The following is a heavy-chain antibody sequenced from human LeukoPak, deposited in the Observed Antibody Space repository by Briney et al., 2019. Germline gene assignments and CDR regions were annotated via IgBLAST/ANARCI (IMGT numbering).Heavy chain of an antibody. J-gene: IGHJ3*02. CDR1: GFTFSSYS. D-gene: IGHD6-19*01. V-gene: IGHV3-21*01. CDR3: ARDKSSGWQYDAFDI. CDR2: ISSSSSYI. Sequence: GGSLRLSCAASGFTFSSYSMNWVRQAPGKGLEWVSSISSSSSYIYYADSVKGRFTISRDNAKNSLYLQMNSLRAEDTAVYYCARDKSSGWQYDAFDIWGQGTMVTVSS.